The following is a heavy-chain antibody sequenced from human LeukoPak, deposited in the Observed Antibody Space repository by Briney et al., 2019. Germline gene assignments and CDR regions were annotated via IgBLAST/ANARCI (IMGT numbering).Heavy chain of an antibody. Sequence: GGSLRLSCATSGFTFSSYAMHWVRQAPGKGLEWVAVVSFDGNTKDYADSVKGRFTISRDNSKNTLYLQMNSLRAEDTAVYYCARVGRSGTAYGMDVWGQGTTVTVSS. CDR3: ARVGRSGTAYGMDV. J-gene: IGHJ6*02. V-gene: IGHV3-30-3*01. CDR1: GFTFSSYA. D-gene: IGHD1-7*01. CDR2: VSFDGNTK.